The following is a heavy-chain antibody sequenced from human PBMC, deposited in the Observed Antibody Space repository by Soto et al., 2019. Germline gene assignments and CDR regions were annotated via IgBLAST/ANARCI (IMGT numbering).Heavy chain of an antibody. CDR2: IYHSGIT. D-gene: IGHD3-22*01. J-gene: IGHJ1*01. CDR3: ARDLEYYSDGSGQIRSFQH. CDR1: GGSISSTHW. Sequence: QVQLQESGPGLVKPSGILSLTCAVSGGSISSTHWWTWVRQPPGKGLEWIGEIYHSGITDYNPSLKSRVTISVDKSNNQFSLKMTSVTDADTAVYYCARDLEYYSDGSGQIRSFQHWGQGTLVTVSS. V-gene: IGHV4-4*02.